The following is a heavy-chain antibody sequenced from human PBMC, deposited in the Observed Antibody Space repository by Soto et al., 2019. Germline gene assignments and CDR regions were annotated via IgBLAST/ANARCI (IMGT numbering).Heavy chain of an antibody. D-gene: IGHD5-12*01. V-gene: IGHV1-18*01. J-gene: IGHJ5*02. CDR1: GYTFCTYD. CDR3: ARHHGPTTSENWFDP. CDR2: ISTYSGDT. Sequence: ASVKVSCKASGYTFCTYDISWGRQAPVQELEWMGWISTYSGDTKYAQKFQGRVTMTTDTSTTTAYLELRSLRSDDTAVYYCARHHGPTTSENWFDPWGQGTLVTVSS.